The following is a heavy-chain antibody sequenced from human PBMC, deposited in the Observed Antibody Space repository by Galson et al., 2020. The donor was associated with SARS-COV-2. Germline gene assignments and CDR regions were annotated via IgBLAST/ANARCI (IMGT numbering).Heavy chain of an antibody. V-gene: IGHV1-69*10. J-gene: IGHJ4*02. Sequence: KISCKASGGTFSSYTITWVRQAPGQGLEWMGEIIPIPGIANYAQKFQGRVSITADKSTTTAYMELSSLTSEDTAVYYCARDAGYCSSTSCYDYWGQGTLVTVSS. D-gene: IGHD2-2*03. CDR2: IIPIPGIA. CDR3: ARDAGYCSSTSCYDY. CDR1: GGTFSSYT.